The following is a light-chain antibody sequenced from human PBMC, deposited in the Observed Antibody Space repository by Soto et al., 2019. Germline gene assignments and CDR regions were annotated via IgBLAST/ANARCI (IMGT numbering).Light chain of an antibody. CDR2: EGS. V-gene: IGLV2-23*01. CDR3: CSYAGSSTSHVV. Sequence: QSALTQPASVSGSPGQSITISCTGTSSDVGSYNLVSWYQQHPGKAPKLMIYEGSKRPSGVSNRFSGSKSGNTASLTISGLQAEDEADYYCCSYAGSSTSHVVFGVGTQLTVL. CDR1: SSDVGSYNL. J-gene: IGLJ2*01.